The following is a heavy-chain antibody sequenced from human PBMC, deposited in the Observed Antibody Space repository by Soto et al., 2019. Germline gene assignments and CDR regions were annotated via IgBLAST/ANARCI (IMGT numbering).Heavy chain of an antibody. CDR3: ASTPFVYYDILTGTAFDI. CDR1: GGSISSYY. V-gene: IGHV4-59*01. J-gene: IGHJ3*02. Sequence: SETLSLTCTVSGGSISSYYWSWIRQPPGKGLEWIGYIYYSGSTNYNPSLKSRVTISVDTSKNQFSLKLSSVTAADTAVYYCASTPFVYYDILTGTAFDIWGQGTMATVSS. CDR2: IYYSGST. D-gene: IGHD3-9*01.